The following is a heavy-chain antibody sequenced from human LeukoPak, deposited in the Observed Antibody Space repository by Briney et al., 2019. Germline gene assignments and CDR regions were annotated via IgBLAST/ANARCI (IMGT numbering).Heavy chain of an antibody. Sequence: SSETLSLTCTVSGGSISSYYWSWIRQPPGKGLEWIGYIYYTGNTNFNPSLKSRVTISVDTSKNQFSLKLTSVTAADAAVYYCARGGGAAGYDNEFDYWGQGALVTVSS. D-gene: IGHD5-12*01. V-gene: IGHV4-59*01. J-gene: IGHJ4*02. CDR3: ARGGGAAGYDNEFDY. CDR1: GGSISSYY. CDR2: IYYTGNT.